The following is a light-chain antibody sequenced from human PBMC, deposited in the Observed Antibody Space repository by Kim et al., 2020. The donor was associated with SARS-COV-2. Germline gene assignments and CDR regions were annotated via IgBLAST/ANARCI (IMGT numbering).Light chain of an antibody. J-gene: IGKJ1*01. V-gene: IGKV1-6*01. Sequence: AIQMTQSPSSLAASVGDRVTITCRPSQDIKNDLGWYQQKPGKAPKLVIYAASGLQSGVPSRFSGSGSGTDFTLTISSLQPQDFATFYGLQHSHYPWKLGQGTKVDIK. CDR2: AAS. CDR1: QDIKND. CDR3: LQHSHYPWK.